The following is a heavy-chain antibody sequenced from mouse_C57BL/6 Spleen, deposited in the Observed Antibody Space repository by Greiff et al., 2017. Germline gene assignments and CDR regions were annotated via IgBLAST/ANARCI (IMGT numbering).Heavy chain of an antibody. J-gene: IGHJ2*01. CDR2: INPGSGGT. CDR3: ERWKGYFDY. V-gene: IGHV1-54*01. Sequence: SGAELVRPGTSVKVSCKASGYAFTNYLIEWVKQRPGQGLEWIGVINPGSGGTNYNEKFKGKATLTADKSSSTAYMQLSSLTSEDSAVYFCERWKGYFDYWGQGTTLTVSS. CDR1: GYAFTNYL.